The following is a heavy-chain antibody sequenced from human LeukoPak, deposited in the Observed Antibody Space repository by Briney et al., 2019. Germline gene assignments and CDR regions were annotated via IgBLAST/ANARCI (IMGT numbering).Heavy chain of an antibody. CDR3: AKRPRGYFAVPSE. CDR2: IRYDGSNK. Sequence: PGGSLRLSCAASGFTFSSYGMHWVRQAPGKGLEWVAFIRYDGSNKYYADSVKGRFTISRDNSKNTLYLQMNSLRAEDTAVYYCAKRPRGYFAVPSEWGQGTLVTVSS. CDR1: GFTFSSYG. V-gene: IGHV3-30*02. D-gene: IGHD5-12*01. J-gene: IGHJ4*02.